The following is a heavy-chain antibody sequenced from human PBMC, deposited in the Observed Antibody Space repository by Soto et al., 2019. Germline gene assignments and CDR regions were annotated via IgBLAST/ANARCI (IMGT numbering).Heavy chain of an antibody. CDR2: ISSGATSK. CDR1: GFTFSTYS. V-gene: IGHV3-30-3*01. Sequence: QVQLVESGGGVVQPGRSLRLSCAASGFTFSTYSIHWVRQAPGKGLEWVAVISSGATSKYYGASVEGRFTISRDNSKNTVALQMNSLTVEDTAVQYCAGRIVSGWAYLDSWGQGTLVTVSS. D-gene: IGHD6-19*01. J-gene: IGHJ4*02. CDR3: AGRIVSGWAYLDS.